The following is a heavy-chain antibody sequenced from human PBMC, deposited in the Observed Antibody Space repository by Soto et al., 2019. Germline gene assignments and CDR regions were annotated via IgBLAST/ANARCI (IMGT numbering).Heavy chain of an antibody. CDR2: FDPEDGET. CDR1: GHTLTELS. Sequence: QVHLVQSGAEVKKPGASVKVSCKVSGHTLTELSMHWVRQTPGKGLEWMGGFDPEDGETIYAQKFQGRVTMTEDTSTDTAYMELSSLRSEDTAVFYCATGLSYCSGGTCYRLYALDIWGQGTMVTVSS. CDR3: ATGLSYCSGGTCYRLYALDI. D-gene: IGHD2-15*01. J-gene: IGHJ3*02. V-gene: IGHV1-24*01.